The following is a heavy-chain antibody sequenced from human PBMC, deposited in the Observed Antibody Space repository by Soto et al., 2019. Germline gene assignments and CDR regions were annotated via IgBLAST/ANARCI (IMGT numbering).Heavy chain of an antibody. J-gene: IGHJ5*02. Sequence: QVQLQESCPGLVKPSGTLSLTCAVSGGSIRSSNWWSWVRQPPGKGLEWIGDLYNIGSTYYKPSLKRRVTISVDKSKNQFSLKLSSVTAADTAVYYCARVIATAVHWFDPWGQGTLVTVSS. CDR3: ARVIATAVHWFDP. CDR1: GGSIRSSNW. CDR2: LYNIGST. D-gene: IGHD6-13*01. V-gene: IGHV4-4*02.